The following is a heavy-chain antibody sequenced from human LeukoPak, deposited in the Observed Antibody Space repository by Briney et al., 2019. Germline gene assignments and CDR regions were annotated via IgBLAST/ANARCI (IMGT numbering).Heavy chain of an antibody. CDR3: ARDSGDYGASGEYGMDV. Sequence: GASVKVSCKASGGTFSSYAISWVRQAPGQGLEWMGGIIPIFGTANYAQKFQGRVTITADESTSTAYMELSSLRSEDTAVYYCARDSGDYGASGEYGMDVWGQGTTVTVSS. D-gene: IGHD4-17*01. J-gene: IGHJ6*02. CDR2: IIPIFGTA. V-gene: IGHV1-69*13. CDR1: GGTFSSYA.